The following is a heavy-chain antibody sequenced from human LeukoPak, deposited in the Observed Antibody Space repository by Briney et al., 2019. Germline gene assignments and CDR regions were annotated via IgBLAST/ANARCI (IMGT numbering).Heavy chain of an antibody. CDR1: GYTFTSYG. D-gene: IGHD6-19*01. J-gene: IGHJ6*02. V-gene: IGHV1-18*01. Sequence: ASVKVSCKASGYTFTSYGISWVRQAPGQGLEWMGRISAYNGNTNYAQKLQGRVTMTTDTSTSTAYMELGSLRSDDTAVYYCARVPLTWYSSGFYYYYYYGMDVWGQGTTVTVSS. CDR3: ARVPLTWYSSGFYYYYYYGMDV. CDR2: ISAYNGNT.